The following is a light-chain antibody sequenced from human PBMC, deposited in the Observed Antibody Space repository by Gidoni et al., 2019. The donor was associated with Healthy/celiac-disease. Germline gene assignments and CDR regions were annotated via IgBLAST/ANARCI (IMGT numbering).Light chain of an antibody. CDR3: QQSYSTPRT. Sequence: DIQLTQSPSSLSASVGYIVTITCRASPSISSYLNWYQQKPGKARKLLIYAASSLKSRVPSRFSGSGAGKDFTLTSSSLQHEDLATYYWQQSYSTPRTFXQXTKLXIK. CDR2: AAS. J-gene: IGKJ2*01. V-gene: IGKV1-39*01. CDR1: PSISSY.